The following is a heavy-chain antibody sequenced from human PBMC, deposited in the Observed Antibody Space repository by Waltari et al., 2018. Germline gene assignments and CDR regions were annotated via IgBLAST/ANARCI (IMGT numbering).Heavy chain of an antibody. Sequence: QVQLVQSGAEVKKPGASVKVSCKASGYTFTSYYMHWVRQAPGQGLEWMGIINPSGGSTRNGQKFQGRVTMTRDTSTSTVYMELSSLRSEDTAVYYCARDPYGGTVHAEYFQHWGQGTLVTVSS. D-gene: IGHD2-15*01. J-gene: IGHJ1*01. CDR1: GYTFTSYY. CDR3: ARDPYGGTVHAEYFQH. V-gene: IGHV1-46*01. CDR2: INPSGGST.